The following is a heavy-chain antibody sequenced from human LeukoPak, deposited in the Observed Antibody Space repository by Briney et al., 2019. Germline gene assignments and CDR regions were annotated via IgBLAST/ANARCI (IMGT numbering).Heavy chain of an antibody. CDR1: GFTFSSYD. Sequence: GGSLRLSCAASGFTFSSYDMHWVRQAPGKGLEWVAFIRYDGSNKYYADSVKGRFTISRDNSKNTLYLQMNSLRAEDTAVYYCAKDPTGTYTFDYWGQGTLVTVSS. V-gene: IGHV3-30*02. J-gene: IGHJ4*02. D-gene: IGHD6-13*01. CDR2: IRYDGSNK. CDR3: AKDPTGTYTFDY.